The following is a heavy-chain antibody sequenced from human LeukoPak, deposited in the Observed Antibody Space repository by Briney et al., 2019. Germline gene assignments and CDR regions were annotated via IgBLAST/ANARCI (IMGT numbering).Heavy chain of an antibody. CDR3: ARGNSGYDYGFDS. CDR2: IIPISGTT. Sequence: SVKVSCKASGGTFSSHAISWMRQAPGQGLEWVGGIIPISGTTNYAQKFQGRVTITTDDSTRTGHMELRSLRSDDTAVYYCARGNSGYDYGFDSWGQGTLVTVSS. CDR1: GGTFSSHA. V-gene: IGHV1-69*05. D-gene: IGHD5-12*01. J-gene: IGHJ4*02.